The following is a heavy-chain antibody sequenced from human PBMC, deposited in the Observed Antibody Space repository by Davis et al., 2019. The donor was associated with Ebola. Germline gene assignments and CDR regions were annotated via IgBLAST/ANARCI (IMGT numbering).Heavy chain of an antibody. D-gene: IGHD6-19*01. Sequence: MPSETLSLTCTVSGGSISSYYWSWIRQPPGKGLEWTGYIYYSGSTNYNPSLKSRVTISVDTSKNQFSLKLSSVTAADTAVYYCARQIAVGYYYGMDVWGQGTTVTVSS. CDR1: GGSISSYY. CDR2: IYYSGST. V-gene: IGHV4-59*08. J-gene: IGHJ6*02. CDR3: ARQIAVGYYYGMDV.